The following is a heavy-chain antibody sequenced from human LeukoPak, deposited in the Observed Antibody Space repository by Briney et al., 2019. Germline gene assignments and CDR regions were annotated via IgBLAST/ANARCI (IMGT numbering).Heavy chain of an antibody. J-gene: IGHJ3*02. CDR3: AKDGSRNVRSRHDAFDI. D-gene: IGHD1-1*01. CDR2: ISPSGDRT. CDR1: GYSFINHY. Sequence: ASVKVSCKASGYSFINHYMHWVRQAPGQGLEWLGLISPSGDRTWYAQKFQGKFTMTRDMSTSTDYMELSSLRAEDTAVYYCAKDGSRNVRSRHDAFDIWGQGTMVTVSS. V-gene: IGHV1-46*01.